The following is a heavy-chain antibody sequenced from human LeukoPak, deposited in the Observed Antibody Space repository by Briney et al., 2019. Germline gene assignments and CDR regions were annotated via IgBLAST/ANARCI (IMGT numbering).Heavy chain of an antibody. Sequence: SETLSLTCTVSGGSISSGDYYWSWIRQPPGKGLEWIGYIYYSGSTYYNPSLKSRVTISVDTSKNQFSLKLSSVTAADTAVYYCARQYSSGWYQIDHWGQGTLVTVSS. D-gene: IGHD6-19*01. CDR2: IYYSGST. V-gene: IGHV4-30-4*08. CDR3: ARQYSSGWYQIDH. CDR1: GGSISSGDYY. J-gene: IGHJ4*02.